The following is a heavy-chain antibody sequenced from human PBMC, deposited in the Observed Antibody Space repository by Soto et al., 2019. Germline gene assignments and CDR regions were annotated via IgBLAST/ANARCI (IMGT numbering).Heavy chain of an antibody. CDR1: GFTFSSYA. D-gene: IGHD6-19*01. Sequence: QVQLVESVGGVVQPGRSLRLSCAASGFTFSSYAMHWVRQAPGKGLVWVAVISYAGSNKYSADAVKGRFTISRDNYRNTLYMQMNSLSAEDTAVYYCARGAAGYSSGWLYYYYGMDVWGQGTTVTVSS. CDR2: ISYAGSNK. CDR3: ARGAAGYSSGWLYYYYGMDV. V-gene: IGHV3-30-3*01. J-gene: IGHJ6*02.